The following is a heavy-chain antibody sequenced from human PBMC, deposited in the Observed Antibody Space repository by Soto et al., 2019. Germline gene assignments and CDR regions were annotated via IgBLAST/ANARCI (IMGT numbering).Heavy chain of an antibody. CDR3: AKDSLSCSRCSGGSCYPSVDH. CDR1: GFTFSSYA. J-gene: IGHJ4*02. Sequence: EVQLLESGGGLVQPGGSLRLSCAASGFTFSSYAMSWVRQAPGKGLEWVSAISGSGGSTYYADSVKGRFTISRDNSKNTLYLQMNSLRAEDTAVYYCAKDSLSCSRCSGGSCYPSVDHWGQGTLVTVSS. CDR2: ISGSGGST. D-gene: IGHD2-15*01. V-gene: IGHV3-23*01.